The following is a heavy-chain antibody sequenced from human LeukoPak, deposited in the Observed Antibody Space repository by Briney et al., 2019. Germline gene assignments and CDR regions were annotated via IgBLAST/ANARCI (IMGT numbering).Heavy chain of an antibody. V-gene: IGHV5-51*01. J-gene: IGHJ5*02. CDR3: ARQCCLAPSPGFDP. D-gene: IGHD5-12*01. CDR2: IYPGDSDT. Sequence: GESLKISCKGSGYGFTDYWIGWVRQLPGKGLEWMGIIYPGDSDTRYSPSFQGQVTFSADKSITTAYLEWSSLRASATATYYCARQCCLAPSPGFDPWGQGTLVTVSS. CDR1: GYGFTDYW.